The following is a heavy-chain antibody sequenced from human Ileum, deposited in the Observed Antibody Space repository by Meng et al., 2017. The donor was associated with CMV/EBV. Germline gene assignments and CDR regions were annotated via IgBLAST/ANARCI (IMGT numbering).Heavy chain of an antibody. CDR1: GFPFSSYD. J-gene: IGHJ5*02. V-gene: IGHV3-21*01. CDR3: ARAGHLIHSWFDP. Sequence: EASGFPFSSYDMNWVRQAPGKGLEWVASIFTRSAHIYYADSVQGRFTISRDDAKGSLYLQMNSLRVEDTALYYCARAGHLIHSWFDPWGQGTLVTVSS. CDR2: IFTRSAHI. D-gene: IGHD2-8*01.